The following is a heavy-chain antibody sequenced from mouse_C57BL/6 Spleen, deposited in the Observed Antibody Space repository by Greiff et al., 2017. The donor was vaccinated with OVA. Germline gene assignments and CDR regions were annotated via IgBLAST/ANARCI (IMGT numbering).Heavy chain of an antibody. D-gene: IGHD1-1*01. CDR1: GYTFTDYY. Sequence: EVMLVESGPELVKPGASVKISCKASGYTFTDYYMNWVKQSHGKSLEWIGDINPNNGGTSYNQKFKGKATLTVDKSSSTAYMELRSLTSEDSAVYYCARSDITTVVATDYWGQGTTLTVSS. J-gene: IGHJ2*01. CDR3: ARSDITTVVATDY. CDR2: INPNNGGT. V-gene: IGHV1-26*01.